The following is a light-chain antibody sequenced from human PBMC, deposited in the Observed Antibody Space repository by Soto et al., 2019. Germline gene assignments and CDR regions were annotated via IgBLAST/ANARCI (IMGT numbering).Light chain of an antibody. CDR3: QQYNNWGT. CDR2: GAS. CDR1: QSVSSN. Sequence: EIVMTQSPATLSVSPGERATLSCRASQSVSSNLAWYKQKPSQAPRLLIYGASTRATGIPARFSGSGSGTDFTLTISSLQSEDFAVYYCQQYNNWGTFGQGTKVEIK. V-gene: IGKV3-15*01. J-gene: IGKJ1*01.